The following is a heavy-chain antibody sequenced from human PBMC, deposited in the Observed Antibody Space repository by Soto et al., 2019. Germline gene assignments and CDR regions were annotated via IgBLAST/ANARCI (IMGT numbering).Heavy chain of an antibody. CDR2: IKQEGIEK. CDR1: GFTFSSYW. J-gene: IGHJ2*01. D-gene: IGHD2-15*01. Sequence: EVQLVESGGGLVQPGGSLRLSCAASGFTFSSYWMSWVRQAPGKGLEWVANIKQEGIEKYYMDSMKGRFTISRDNAKNSLFLQMNSLRAEDTALYYCARIFGSPTPYWYFDLWGRGTLVIVSS. CDR3: ARIFGSPTPYWYFDL. V-gene: IGHV3-7*01.